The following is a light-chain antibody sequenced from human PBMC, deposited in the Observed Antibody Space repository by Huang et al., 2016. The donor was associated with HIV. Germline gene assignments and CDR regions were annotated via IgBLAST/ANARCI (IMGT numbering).Light chain of an antibody. J-gene: IGKJ2*01. CDR2: GAS. CDR3: QQYNNWPPNT. Sequence: ETVMTQSPATLSVSPGNRATLSCRASQRISSNLAWYHQRPGQPPKILIYGASARATGSQARFSGSGSGTEFTLTISSLQSEYFATYYCQQYNNWPPNTFGQGTKLEIK. V-gene: IGKV3-15*01. CDR1: QRISSN.